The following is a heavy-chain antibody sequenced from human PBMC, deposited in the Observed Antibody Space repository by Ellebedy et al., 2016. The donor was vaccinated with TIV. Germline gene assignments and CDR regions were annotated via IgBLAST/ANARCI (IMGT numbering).Heavy chain of an antibody. V-gene: IGHV4-4*07. D-gene: IGHD2-21*01. CDR2: IYTSGSS. Sequence: SETLSLPXSVTGVSISSYSWSWIRQPAGKGLEWIGRIYTSGSSNYNPSLKSRLIMSTDTSKNQFSLRLSSVTAADTGVYYCVRGAYSYGLDVWGQGTTVTVSS. J-gene: IGHJ6*02. CDR1: GVSISSYS. CDR3: VRGAYSYGLDV.